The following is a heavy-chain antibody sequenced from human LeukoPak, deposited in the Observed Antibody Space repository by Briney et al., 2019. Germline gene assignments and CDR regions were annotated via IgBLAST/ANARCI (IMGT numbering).Heavy chain of an antibody. D-gene: IGHD1-26*01. V-gene: IGHV3-48*01. J-gene: IGHJ4*02. Sequence: PGGSLRLSCAASGFTFSSYSMNGVRQAPGKGLEWVSYISSSSSTIYYADSVKGRFTISRDNAKNSLYLQVNSLRAEDTAVYYSARGAVGATDYWGQGTLVTVSS. CDR2: ISSSSSTI. CDR3: ARGAVGATDY. CDR1: GFTFSSYS.